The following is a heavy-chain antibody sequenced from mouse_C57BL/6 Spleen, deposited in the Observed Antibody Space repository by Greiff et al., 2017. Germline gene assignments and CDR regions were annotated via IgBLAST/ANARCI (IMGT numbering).Heavy chain of an antibody. Sequence: QVQLQPSGAELVRPGASVTLSCKASGYTFTDYEMHWVKQTPVHGLEWIGAIDPETGGTAYNQKFKGKAILTADKSSSTAYMELRSLTSEDSAVYYSHYYGSSYGGYFDYWGQGTTLTVSS. CDR1: GYTFTDYE. D-gene: IGHD1-1*01. V-gene: IGHV1-15*01. CDR3: HYYGSSYGGYFDY. CDR2: IDPETGGT. J-gene: IGHJ2*01.